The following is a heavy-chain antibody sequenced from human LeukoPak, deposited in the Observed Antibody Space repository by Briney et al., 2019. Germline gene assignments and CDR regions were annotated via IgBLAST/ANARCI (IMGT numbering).Heavy chain of an antibody. D-gene: IGHD2-2*01. CDR3: AREAPASLGAFDI. J-gene: IGHJ3*02. V-gene: IGHV1-2*02. CDR1: GYTFTGYY. CDR2: INPNSGGT. Sequence: GASVKVSRKASGYTFTGYYMHWVRPAPGQGLEWMGWINPNSGGTNYAQKFQGRVTMTRDTSISTAYMELSRLRSDDTAVYYCAREAPASLGAFDIWGQGTMVTVSS.